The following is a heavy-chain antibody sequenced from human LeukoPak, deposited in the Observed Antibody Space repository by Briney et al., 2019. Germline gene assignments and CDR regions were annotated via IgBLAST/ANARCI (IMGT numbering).Heavy chain of an antibody. CDR2: ISDSGRTI. Sequence: PGGSLRLSCAASGFTFSSYEMNWVRQAPGKGLEWVSYISDSGRTIYYADSVDGRFTISRDNAKNSLFLQMNSLRVEDTAVYFCARGSHYFDFWGQGTPVTVSS. CDR3: ARGSHYFDF. CDR1: GFTFSSYE. J-gene: IGHJ4*02. V-gene: IGHV3-48*03. D-gene: IGHD6-6*01.